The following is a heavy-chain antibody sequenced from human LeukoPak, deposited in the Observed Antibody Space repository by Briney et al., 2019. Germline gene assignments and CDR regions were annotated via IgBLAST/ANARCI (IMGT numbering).Heavy chain of an antibody. CDR1: GASIGSYY. Sequence: SETLSLTCTVSGASIGSYYWSWIRQPPGKGLEWIGYISPNGYTLYTPSLGSRVTISRDTSDNQFSLILSSVTAADTAIYYCTRHDVVPIIGHGMAVWGQGTTVTVSS. CDR2: ISPNGYT. CDR3: TRHDVVPIIGHGMAV. J-gene: IGHJ6*02. V-gene: IGHV4-59*08. D-gene: IGHD2-2*01.